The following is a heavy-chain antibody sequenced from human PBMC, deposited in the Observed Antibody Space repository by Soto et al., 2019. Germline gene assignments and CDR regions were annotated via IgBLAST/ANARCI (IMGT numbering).Heavy chain of an antibody. CDR3: ARGHYFGSGSTD. CDR1: GDSISGGGFS. V-gene: IGHV4-30-2*06. CDR2: IYPSGTS. J-gene: IGHJ4*01. Sequence: QLQLQESGSGLVKPSQTLSLTCAVSGDSISGGGFSWNWIRQSPGKGLEWIGYIYPSGTSYFNPSLKSRVTIPLDESRNQFSLRLRCSTGADTAVYYCARGHYFGSGSTDRGHGTLVTVSS. D-gene: IGHD3-10*01.